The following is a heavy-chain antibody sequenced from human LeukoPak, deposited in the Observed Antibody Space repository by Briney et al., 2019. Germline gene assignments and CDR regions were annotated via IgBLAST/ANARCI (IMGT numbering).Heavy chain of an antibody. CDR3: ARLADYDSSGYFDY. J-gene: IGHJ4*02. V-gene: IGHV3-7*01. CDR2: IKQDGSEN. CDR1: GFTFSKHG. D-gene: IGHD3-22*01. Sequence: GGSLRLSCVASGFTFSKHGMSWVRQAPGKGLEGVANIKQDGSENYYVDSVKGRFTISRDNAKNSLYLQMNSLRGEDTAVCYCARLADYDSSGYFDYWGQGTPVTVSS.